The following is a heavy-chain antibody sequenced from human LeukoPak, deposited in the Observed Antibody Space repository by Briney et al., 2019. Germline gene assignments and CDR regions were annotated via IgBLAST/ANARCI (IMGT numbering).Heavy chain of an antibody. CDR1: GGSISTSNYY. D-gene: IGHD4-23*01. CDR3: ARNNYGGKPYYYYYYMDV. J-gene: IGHJ6*03. Sequence: SETLSLTCTVSGGSISTSNYYWGWIRQPPGKGLEWIGNIFYSGSTYYNPSLKSRVTISVDTSKNQFSLKLSSVTAADTAVYYCARNNYGGKPYYYYYYMDVWGKGTTVTVSS. V-gene: IGHV4-39*07. CDR2: IFYSGST.